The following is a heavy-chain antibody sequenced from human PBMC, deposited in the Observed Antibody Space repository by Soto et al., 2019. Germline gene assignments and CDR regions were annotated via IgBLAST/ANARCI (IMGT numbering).Heavy chain of an antibody. D-gene: IGHD2-15*01. CDR1: GFTFSSYW. V-gene: IGHV3-74*01. CDR2: INSDGSST. CDR3: ARVLVVAATLVDFYYYYGMDV. J-gene: IGHJ6*02. Sequence: VSLRLSCAAXGFTFSSYWMHWVRQAPGKGLVWVSRINSDGSSTSYADSVKGRFTISRDNAKNTLYLQMNSLRAEDTAVYYCARVLVVAATLVDFYYYYGMDVWGQGTTVTVSS.